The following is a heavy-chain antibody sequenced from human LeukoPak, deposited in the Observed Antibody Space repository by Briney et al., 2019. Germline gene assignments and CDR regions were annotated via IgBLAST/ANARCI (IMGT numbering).Heavy chain of an antibody. V-gene: IGHV4-59*02. D-gene: IGHD2-2*01. Sequence: SGTLSLTCTVSGGFVTGYYWSWTRQPPGKGLEWLGYIYYSGNTNYNPSLKSRVTISVDTSNNQFSLRLNSVTAADTAVYYCARDRGCSSTTCYPDAFDIWGRGTMVTVSS. J-gene: IGHJ3*02. CDR1: GGFVTGYY. CDR2: IYYSGNT. CDR3: ARDRGCSSTTCYPDAFDI.